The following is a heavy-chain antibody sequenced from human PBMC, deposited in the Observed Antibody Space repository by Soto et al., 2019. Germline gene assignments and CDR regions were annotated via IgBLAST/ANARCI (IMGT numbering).Heavy chain of an antibody. J-gene: IGHJ4*02. CDR3: ARSLFLAATGIEPFDF. Sequence: EVQLLESGGGLVQPGGSLVLSCAASGFTFSSYAMSCVRQAPWKGLEWVSSLSGGGNDAYYADSVMGRFTISRDNSRNTLYLQINSLRADDTAVHYCARSLFLAATGIEPFDFWGQGTLVTVSS. V-gene: IGHV3-23*01. CDR1: GFTFSSYA. D-gene: IGHD6-13*01. CDR2: LSGGGNDA.